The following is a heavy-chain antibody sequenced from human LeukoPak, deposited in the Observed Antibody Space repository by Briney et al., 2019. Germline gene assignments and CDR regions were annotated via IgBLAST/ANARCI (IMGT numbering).Heavy chain of an antibody. Sequence: GGSLRLSCAASGFTFSSYAMSWVRQAPGKGLEWVSAISGSGGSTYYADSVKGRFTISRDNSKSTLYLQMNSLRAGDTAVYYCAKDLEQWLVLGLFDYWGQGTLVTVSS. CDR1: GFTFSSYA. D-gene: IGHD6-19*01. V-gene: IGHV3-23*01. J-gene: IGHJ4*02. CDR2: ISGSGGST. CDR3: AKDLEQWLVLGLFDY.